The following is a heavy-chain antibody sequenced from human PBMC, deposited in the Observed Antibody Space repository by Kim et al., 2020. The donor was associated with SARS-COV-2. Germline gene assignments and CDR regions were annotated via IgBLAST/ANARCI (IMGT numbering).Heavy chain of an antibody. CDR1: GYTFTSYA. J-gene: IGHJ4*02. V-gene: IGHV7-4-1*02. D-gene: IGHD3-3*01. CDR3: ARGSRFLEWLFPRIAAAGDDY. CDR2: INTNTGNP. Sequence: ASVKVSCKASGYTFTSYAMNWVRQAPGQGLEWMGWINTNTGNPTYAQGFTGRFVFSLDTSVSTAYLQISSLKAEDTAVYYCARGSRFLEWLFPRIAAAGDDYWGQGTLVTVSS.